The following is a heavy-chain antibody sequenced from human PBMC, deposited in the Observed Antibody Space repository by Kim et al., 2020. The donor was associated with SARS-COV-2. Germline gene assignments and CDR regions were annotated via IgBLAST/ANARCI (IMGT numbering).Heavy chain of an antibody. V-gene: IGHV4-31*03. CDR3: ARAGYDYVWGSYQDGMDV. CDR1: GGSISSGGYY. J-gene: IGHJ6*02. Sequence: SETLCLTCTVSGGSISSGGYYWSWIRQHPGKGLEWIGYIYYSGSTYYNPSLKSRVTISVDTSKNQFSLKLSSVTAADTAVYYCARAGYDYVWGSYQDGMDVWGQGTTVTVSS. D-gene: IGHD3-16*02. CDR2: IYYSGST.